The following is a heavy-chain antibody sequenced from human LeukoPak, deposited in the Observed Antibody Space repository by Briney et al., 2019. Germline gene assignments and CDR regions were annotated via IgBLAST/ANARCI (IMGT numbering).Heavy chain of an antibody. CDR3: ARETKYYYGSGSYYNANPFDY. CDR2: IYYSGST. V-gene: IGHV4-39*02. J-gene: IGHJ4*02. D-gene: IGHD3-10*01. CDR1: GGSISSSSYY. Sequence: PSETLSLTCTVSGGSISSSSYYWGWIRQPPGKGLEWIGSIYYSGSTYYNPSPKSRVTIFVDTSKNQFSLKLSSVTAADTAVYYCARETKYYYGSGSYYNANPFDYWGQGTLVTVSS.